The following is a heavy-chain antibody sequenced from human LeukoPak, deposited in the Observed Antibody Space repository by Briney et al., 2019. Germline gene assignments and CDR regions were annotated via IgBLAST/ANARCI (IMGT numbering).Heavy chain of an antibody. CDR3: AKDKDSDSSGSFDY. CDR2: ISWNSGSI. V-gene: IGHV3-9*01. D-gene: IGHD6-19*01. CDR1: GFTFDDYA. J-gene: IGHJ4*02. Sequence: GGSLRLSCAASGFTFDDYAMHWVRQAPGKGLEWVSGISWNSGSIGYADSVKGRFTISRDNAKNSLYLQMNSLRAEDTALYYCAKDKDSDSSGSFDYWGQGTLVTVSS.